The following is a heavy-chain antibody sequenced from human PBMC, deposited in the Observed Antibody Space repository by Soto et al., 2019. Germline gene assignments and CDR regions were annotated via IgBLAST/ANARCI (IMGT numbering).Heavy chain of an antibody. J-gene: IGHJ4*02. V-gene: IGHV3-15*01. Sequence: EVQLVESGGGLVKPGGSLRLSCAASGFTFSNAWMSWVRQAPGKGLEXXXXXKSKTDGGTTDYAAPVKGRFTISRDDSXXXXXXXXXXXXXXXXXXXXXXXXXXXXXXXXXXXXDYWGQGTLVTVSS. CDR2: XKSKTDGGTT. CDR1: GFTFSNAW. CDR3: XXXXXXXXXXXXXXXDY.